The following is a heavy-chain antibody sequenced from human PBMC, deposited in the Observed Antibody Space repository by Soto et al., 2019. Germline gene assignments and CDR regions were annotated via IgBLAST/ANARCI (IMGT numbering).Heavy chain of an antibody. CDR3: ASVLLVAGAAAPRGWFDP. CDR2: ISAYNGNT. D-gene: IGHD2-2*01. J-gene: IGHJ5*02. V-gene: IGHV1-18*01. Sequence: ASVKVSCKASGYTFTSYGISWVRQAPGQGLEWMGWISAYNGNTNYAQKLQGRVTMTTDTSTSTAYMELRSLRSDDTAVYYCASVLLVAGAAAPRGWFDPWGHGTLVTVSS. CDR1: GYTFTSYG.